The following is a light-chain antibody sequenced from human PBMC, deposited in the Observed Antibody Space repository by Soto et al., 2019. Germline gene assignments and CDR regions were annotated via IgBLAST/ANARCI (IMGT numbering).Light chain of an antibody. V-gene: IGKV1-39*01. Sequence: DIQMTQSPSSLSASVGDRVTITCRASQSISSYLNWYQQKPGKAPKLLIYAASSLQSGVPSRFSGSGSGTDFTLTISSLQPEDFATYYCQQSYSTPTSNTFGQGTRLEIK. CDR2: AAS. J-gene: IGKJ5*01. CDR1: QSISSY. CDR3: QQSYSTPTSNT.